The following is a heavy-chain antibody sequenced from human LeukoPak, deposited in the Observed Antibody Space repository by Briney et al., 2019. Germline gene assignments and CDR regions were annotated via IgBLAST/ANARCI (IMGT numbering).Heavy chain of an antibody. D-gene: IGHD2-21*02. CDR2: IIPIFGTP. CDR1: GYTFISYT. V-gene: IGHV1-69*13. J-gene: IGHJ4*02. Sequence: GASVKVSCKASGYTFISYTISWVRQAPGQGLEWMGGIIPIFGTPHYAQKFQDRVTITADASTSTAYMELSSPRSEDTAVYYCARAYMTATRHFDSWGQGTLVTVSS. CDR3: ARAYMTATRHFDS.